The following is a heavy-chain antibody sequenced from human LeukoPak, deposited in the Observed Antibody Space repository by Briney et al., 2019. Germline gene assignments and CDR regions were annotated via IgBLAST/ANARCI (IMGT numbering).Heavy chain of an antibody. CDR2: VSGSDGSS. D-gene: IGHD5-24*01. CDR1: GFTFVGNA. V-gene: IGHV3-23*01. Sequence: SGGSLRLSCATSGFTFVGNARSWVRQAPGKGLEWVSGVSGSDGSSHYADSVKGRFTISVDNSKNTLHLQMNSLRAEDTAVYYCAKGGLGGYNAVFDHWGQGTLVTVSS. CDR3: AKGGLGGYNAVFDH. J-gene: IGHJ4*02.